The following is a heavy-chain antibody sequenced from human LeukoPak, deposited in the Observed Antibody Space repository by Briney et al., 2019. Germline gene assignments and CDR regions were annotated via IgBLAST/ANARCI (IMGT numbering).Heavy chain of an antibody. CDR1: GYTFTSYD. J-gene: IGHJ4*02. D-gene: IGHD3-22*01. Sequence: GASVKVSCKASGYTFTSYDINWVRQATGQGLEWMGWMNPNSGGTNYAQKFQGRVTMTRDTSTSTVYMELSSLRSEDTAVYYCARAYYHDSSDYYFPLDYWGQGTLVTVSS. CDR2: MNPNSGGT. V-gene: IGHV1-8*01. CDR3: ARAYYHDSSDYYFPLDY.